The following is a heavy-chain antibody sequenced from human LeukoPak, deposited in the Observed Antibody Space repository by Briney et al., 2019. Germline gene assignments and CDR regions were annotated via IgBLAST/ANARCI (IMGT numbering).Heavy chain of an antibody. V-gene: IGHV1-69*04. CDR2: IIPILGIA. D-gene: IGHD6-19*01. CDR3: AREPETIRGSGWHYNWFDP. CDR1: GGTFSSYA. Sequence: GSSVKVSCKASGGTFSSYAISWVRQAPGQGLEWMGRIIPILGIANYAQKFQGRVTITADKSTSTAYMELSSLRSEDTAVYYCAREPETIRGSGWHYNWFDPWGQGTLVTVSS. J-gene: IGHJ5*02.